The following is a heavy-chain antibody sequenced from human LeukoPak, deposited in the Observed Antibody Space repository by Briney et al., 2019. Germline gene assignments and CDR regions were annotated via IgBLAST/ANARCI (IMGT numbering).Heavy chain of an antibody. CDR3: ARDDGFSCYSY. D-gene: IGHD3/OR15-3a*01. CDR1: GFTFSSYW. CDR2: MNLDGSEK. V-gene: IGHV3-7*01. J-gene: IGHJ4*02. Sequence: GGSLRLSCTASGFTFSSYWMTWVRQAPGKGLEWVANMNLDGSEKFYVDSVKGRFTISRDNAKNSLFLQMNSLTAEDTAVYYCARDDGFSCYSYWGQGTLVTVSS.